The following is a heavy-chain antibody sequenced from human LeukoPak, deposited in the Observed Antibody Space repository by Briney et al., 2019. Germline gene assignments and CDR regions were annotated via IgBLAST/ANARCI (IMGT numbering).Heavy chain of an antibody. Sequence: GRSLRLSCAASGFTFSSFAMHWVRQVPGKGLEWVAVISYDGSNKYYADSVNGRFTISRDSSKNTLYLQMNSLRAEDTAVYYCARELYDFWSDPSLDYWGQGTLVTVSS. J-gene: IGHJ4*02. V-gene: IGHV3-30-3*01. D-gene: IGHD3-3*01. CDR3: ARELYDFWSDPSLDY. CDR2: ISYDGSNK. CDR1: GFTFSSFA.